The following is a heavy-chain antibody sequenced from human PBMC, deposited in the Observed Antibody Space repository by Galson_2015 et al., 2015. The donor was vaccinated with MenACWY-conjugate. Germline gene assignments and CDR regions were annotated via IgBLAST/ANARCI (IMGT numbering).Heavy chain of an antibody. CDR1: GGSISSSRSY. J-gene: IGHJ4*02. CDR3: ARTYGDLTALDY. Sequence: SETLSLTCTVSGGSISSSRSYWGWIRQPPGKGLEWIGSGDYSGRTYYNPSLKSRVTISVDTSKNQFSLKLSSVTAADTAVYYCARTYGDLTALDYWGQGTLVTVSS. CDR2: GDYSGRT. D-gene: IGHD4-17*01. V-gene: IGHV4-39*01.